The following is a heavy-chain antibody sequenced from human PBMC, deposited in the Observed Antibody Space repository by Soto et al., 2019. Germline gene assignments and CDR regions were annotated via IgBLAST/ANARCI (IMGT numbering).Heavy chain of an antibody. D-gene: IGHD5-18*01. CDR1: GFTFSSYS. Sequence: GGSLRLSCAASGFTFSSYSMNWVRQAPGKGLEWVSSISSSSSYIYYADSVKGRFTISRDNAKNSLYLQMNSLRAEDTAVYYCARDTAMPNHIDYWGQGTLVTVSS. J-gene: IGHJ4*02. V-gene: IGHV3-21*01. CDR2: ISSSSSYI. CDR3: ARDTAMPNHIDY.